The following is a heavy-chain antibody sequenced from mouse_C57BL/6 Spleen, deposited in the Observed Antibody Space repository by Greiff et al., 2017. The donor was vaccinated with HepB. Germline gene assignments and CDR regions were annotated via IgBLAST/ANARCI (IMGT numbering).Heavy chain of an antibody. CDR1: GYTFTSYW. CDR3: AREEYDGYLYYFDY. V-gene: IGHV1-55*01. J-gene: IGHJ2*01. CDR2: IYPGSGST. D-gene: IGHD2-3*01. Sequence: QVQLQQSGAELVKPGASVKMSCKASGYTFTSYWITWVKQRPGQGLEWIGDIYPGSGSTNYNEKFKSKATLTVDTSSSTAYMQLSSLTSEDSVVYYCAREEYDGYLYYFDYWGQGTTLTVSS.